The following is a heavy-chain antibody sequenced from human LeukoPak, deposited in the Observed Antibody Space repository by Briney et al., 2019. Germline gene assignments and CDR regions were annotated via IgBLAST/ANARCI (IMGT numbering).Heavy chain of an antibody. J-gene: IGHJ6*03. CDR1: GGTFSSYA. Sequence: ASVKVSCKASGGTFSSYAINWVRQATGQGLEWMGWMNPNSGNTGYAQKFQGRVTITRNTSISTAYMELSSLRSEDTAVHYCARGPAAAGFYYYYYYMDVWGKGTTVTVSS. D-gene: IGHD6-13*01. CDR2: MNPNSGNT. CDR3: ARGPAAAGFYYYYYYMDV. V-gene: IGHV1-8*03.